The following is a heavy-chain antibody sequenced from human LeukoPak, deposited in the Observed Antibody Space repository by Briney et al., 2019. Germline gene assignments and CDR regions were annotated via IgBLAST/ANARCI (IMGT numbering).Heavy chain of an antibody. CDR3: ARDRTGDPRYFDY. J-gene: IGHJ4*02. CDR1: GGSISSGGYY. V-gene: IGHV4-30-4*01. D-gene: IGHD7-27*01. Sequence: SETLSLTCTVSGGSISSGGYYWSWIRQPPGKGLEWVGYIYYSGSTYYNPSLKSRVTISIDTSKSQFSLKLSSVTAADTAVYYCARDRTGDPRYFDYWGQGTLVTVSS. CDR2: IYYSGST.